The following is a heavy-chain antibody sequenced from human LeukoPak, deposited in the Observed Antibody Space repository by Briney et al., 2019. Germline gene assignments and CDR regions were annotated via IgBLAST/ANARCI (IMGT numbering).Heavy chain of an antibody. J-gene: IGHJ1*01. D-gene: IGHD3-22*01. CDR3: ARAPSESGGYYPEYFRH. V-gene: IGHV3-74*01. CDR2: IKSDGNT. CDR1: GFTFSSYW. Sequence: GGSLRLSCAASGFTFSSYWMHWVRQAPGKGLVWVSRIKSDGNTNYADSVKGRFTISRDNAKNTVSLQMHSLRAEDTGVYYCARAPSESGGYYPEYFRHWGQGTLVTVSS.